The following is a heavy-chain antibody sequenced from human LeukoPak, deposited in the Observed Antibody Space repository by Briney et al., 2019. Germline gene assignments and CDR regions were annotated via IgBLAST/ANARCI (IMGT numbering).Heavy chain of an antibody. D-gene: IGHD4-17*01. CDR2: IYYSGST. CDR1: GGSISSYY. Sequence: SETLSLTCTVSGGSISSYYWSWIRQPPGKGLEWIGYIYYSGSTNYNPSLKSRVTISVDTSKNQFSLKLSSVTAADTAVYYCASSHGDYERYYLDYWGQGTLVTVSS. CDR3: ASSHGDYERYYLDY. J-gene: IGHJ4*02. V-gene: IGHV4-59*01.